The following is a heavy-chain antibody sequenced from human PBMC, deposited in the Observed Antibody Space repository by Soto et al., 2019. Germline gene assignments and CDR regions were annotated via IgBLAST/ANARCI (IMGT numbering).Heavy chain of an antibody. D-gene: IGHD2-8*01. J-gene: IGHJ5*02. Sequence: QVQLVESGGGVVQPGRSLRLSCAASGFTFSSYAMHWVRQAPGKGLEWVAVISYDGSNKYYADSVKGRVTISRDNSKNTLYLQMNSLRAEDTAVYYCARDVADCTNGLCLGWFDPWGQGTLVTVSS. CDR2: ISYDGSNK. CDR1: GFTFSSYA. CDR3: ARDVADCTNGLCLGWFDP. V-gene: IGHV3-30-3*01.